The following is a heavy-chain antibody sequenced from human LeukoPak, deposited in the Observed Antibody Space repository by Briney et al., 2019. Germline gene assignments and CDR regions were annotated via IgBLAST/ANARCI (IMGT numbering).Heavy chain of an antibody. D-gene: IGHD4-17*01. CDR1: GGSISSYY. J-gene: IGHJ6*02. Sequence: PSETLTLTCTVSGGSISSYYWSWIRQPPGKGLEWIGYIYYSGSTNYNPSLKSRVTISVDTSKNQFSLKLSSVTAADTAVYYCARQKGVTTAYHYYYYGMDVWGQGTTVTVSS. CDR2: IYYSGST. CDR3: ARQKGVTTAYHYYYYGMDV. V-gene: IGHV4-59*08.